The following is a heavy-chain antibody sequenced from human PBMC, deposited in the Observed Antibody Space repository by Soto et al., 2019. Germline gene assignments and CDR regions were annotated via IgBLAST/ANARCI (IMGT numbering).Heavy chain of an antibody. V-gene: IGHV3-33*01. J-gene: IGHJ4*02. D-gene: IGHD1-26*01. Sequence: QVQLMESGGGVVQPGRSLRLSCTASGCTFSDYGMHWVRQAPGKGLEWVSFIGGSTEHYVGSVKGRFTSSRDNSKNTLYLQMTSLRVEDTAVYYCARDNSVGAPDYWGQGTLVTVSS. CDR3: ARDNSVGAPDY. CDR2: IGGSTE. CDR1: GCTFSDYG.